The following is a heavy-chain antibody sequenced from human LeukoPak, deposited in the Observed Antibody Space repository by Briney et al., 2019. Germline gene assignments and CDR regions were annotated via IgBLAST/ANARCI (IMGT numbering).Heavy chain of an antibody. D-gene: IGHD3-10*01. CDR3: TRAPSEIGSYYPEYFRH. Sequence: GGSLRLSCAASGFTFSMYWMHWVRQAPGKGLVWVSRIKSDGSTNYADSVEGRFTISRDNAKNTVSLQMNSLRPEDTGVYYCTRAPSEIGSYYPEYFRHWGQGTLVTVSS. CDR2: IKSDGST. CDR1: GFTFSMYW. J-gene: IGHJ1*01. V-gene: IGHV3-74*01.